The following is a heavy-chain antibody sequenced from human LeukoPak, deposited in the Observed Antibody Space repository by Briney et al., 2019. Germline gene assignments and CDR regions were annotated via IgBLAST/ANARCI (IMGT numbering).Heavy chain of an antibody. CDR3: ARGVSILYYMDV. J-gene: IGHJ6*03. CDR1: GYSISSGYY. CDR2: IYHSGST. Sequence: SETLSLNCTVSGYSISSGYYWGWIRQPPGKGLEWIGSIYHSGSTYYNPSLKSRVTISVDTSKNQFSLKLSSVTAADTAVYYCARGVSILYYMDVWGKGTTVTVSS. V-gene: IGHV4-38-2*02. D-gene: IGHD3-3*01.